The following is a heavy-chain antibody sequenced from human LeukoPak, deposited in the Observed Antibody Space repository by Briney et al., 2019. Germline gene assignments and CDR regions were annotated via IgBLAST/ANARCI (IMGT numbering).Heavy chain of an antibody. D-gene: IGHD4-17*01. Sequence: SETLSLTCIVSGYSISSAYYWGWIRQPPGKGLEWIGSFHYSGSTYYNPSLKSRVTISVDTSKNRFSLKLTSVTAADTAVYYCARGSHYGDYGYWGQGTLVTVSS. CDR3: ARGSHYGDYGY. CDR2: FHYSGST. CDR1: GYSISSAYY. V-gene: IGHV4-38-2*02. J-gene: IGHJ4*02.